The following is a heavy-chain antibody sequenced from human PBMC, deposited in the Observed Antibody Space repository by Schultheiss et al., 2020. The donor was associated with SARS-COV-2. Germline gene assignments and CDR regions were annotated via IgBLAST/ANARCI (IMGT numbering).Heavy chain of an antibody. J-gene: IGHJ6*02. D-gene: IGHD5-12*01. Sequence: GESLKISCAASGFTFSSYGMHWVRQAPGKGLEWVSYISSSGSTIYYADSVKGRFTISRDNAKNSLYLQMNSLRAEDTAVYYCARAFIVATDWDYGMDVWGQGTTVTVSS. CDR3: ARAFIVATDWDYGMDV. CDR1: GFTFSSYG. CDR2: ISSSGSTI. V-gene: IGHV3-48*04.